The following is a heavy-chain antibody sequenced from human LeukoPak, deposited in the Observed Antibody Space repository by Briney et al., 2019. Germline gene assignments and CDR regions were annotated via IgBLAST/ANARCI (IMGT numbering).Heavy chain of an antibody. D-gene: IGHD3-22*01. J-gene: IGHJ4*02. CDR3: AKDRYYDSSGYSVFDY. CDR2: INCSGGST. CDR1: GFPFSRYG. Sequence: GGALELSFAASGFPFSRYGMSWGRPAPGKGVGWGSAINCSGGSTYYADSVKGRFTISRDNSKNTLYLQMNSLRAEDTAVYYCAKDRYYDSSGYSVFDYWGQGTLVTVSS. V-gene: IGHV3-23*01.